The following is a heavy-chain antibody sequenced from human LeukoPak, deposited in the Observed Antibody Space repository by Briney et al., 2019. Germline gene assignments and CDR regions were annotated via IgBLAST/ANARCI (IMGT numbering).Heavy chain of an antibody. CDR3: ARLKFYDSTGYSPGHYMDV. V-gene: IGHV4-4*07. CDR2: LYPGVST. Sequence: SENLSLTCTVSGRPIHCYYRSWIRQTAGKGLEWMGRLYPGVSTNYNPSLKSRVTMSVDTSKNQSGLKLSAVTAADTAVYYCARLKFYDSTGYSPGHYMDVWGKGTTVTVSS. J-gene: IGHJ6*03. CDR1: GRPIHCYY. D-gene: IGHD3-22*01.